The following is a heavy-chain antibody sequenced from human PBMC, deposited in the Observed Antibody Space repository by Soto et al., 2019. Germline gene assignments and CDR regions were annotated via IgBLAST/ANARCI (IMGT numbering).Heavy chain of an antibody. D-gene: IGHD3-9*01. CDR1: GGSINSGGVYY. Sequence: QVQLQESGPGLVKPSQTLSLTCTVSGGSINSGGVYYWSWIRQHPGRGLEWIGYIYYSGTTHYNPSLKSRVSISVDTSERQVSLKLRSVTAADTAVYYCARRNTAIYGMDVWGQGTTVTVSS. J-gene: IGHJ6*02. CDR2: IYYSGTT. CDR3: ARRNTAIYGMDV. V-gene: IGHV4-31*03.